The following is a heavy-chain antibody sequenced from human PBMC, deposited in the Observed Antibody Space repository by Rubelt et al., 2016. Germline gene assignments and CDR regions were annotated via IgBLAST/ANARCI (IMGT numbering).Heavy chain of an antibody. Sequence: QVQLQESGPGLVKPSQTLSLTCTVSGGSISSGGYYWSWIRQPPGKGLEWIGYIYYSGSTNYNPSLKRRVTIAVDTSKNQFSLKLSSVTAADTAVYYCAGGITIFGVASGYFDYWGQGTLVTVSS. J-gene: IGHJ4*02. D-gene: IGHD3-3*01. CDR2: IYYSGST. V-gene: IGHV4-61*08. CDR1: GGSISSGGYY. CDR3: AGGITIFGVASGYFDY.